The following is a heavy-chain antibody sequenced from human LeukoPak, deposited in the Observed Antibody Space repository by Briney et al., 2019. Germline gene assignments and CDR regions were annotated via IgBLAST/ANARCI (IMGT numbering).Heavy chain of an antibody. CDR3: AELGITMIGGV. CDR2: IKEDGTEK. Sequence: GGSLRLSCAASGFPFGSYWMHWVRQAPGKGLEWVANIKEDGTEKYYIDSVKGRFTIPRDNSKNSLFLEVNSVRSEDTAIYYCAELGITMIGGVWGKGTTVTISS. CDR1: GFPFGSYW. V-gene: IGHV3-7*01. J-gene: IGHJ6*04. D-gene: IGHD3-10*02.